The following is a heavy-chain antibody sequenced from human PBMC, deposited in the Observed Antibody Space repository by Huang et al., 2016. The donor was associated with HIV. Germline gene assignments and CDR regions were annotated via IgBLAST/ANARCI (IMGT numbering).Heavy chain of an antibody. CDR3: ARPQGDKIRGIIRSYYYYYGMDV. J-gene: IGHJ6*02. D-gene: IGHD3-10*01. V-gene: IGHV3-21*01. CDR2: IGSSSSYI. CDR1: GFTFSSYA. Sequence: EVQLVESGGGLVKPGGSLRLSCAASGFTFSSYAMNWVRQDQGKGVGWVSSIGSSSSYIHYEESVKGRFTISRDDAKSSLFLQMNSLRAEDTAVYYCARPQGDKIRGIIRSYYYYYGMDVWGQGTTVTVSS.